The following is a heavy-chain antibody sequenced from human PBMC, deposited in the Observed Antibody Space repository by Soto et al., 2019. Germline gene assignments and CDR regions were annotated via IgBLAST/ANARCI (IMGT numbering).Heavy chain of an antibody. J-gene: IGHJ5*02. V-gene: IGHV3-11*01. Sequence: GGSLRLSCAASGFTFSDYYMSWIRQAPGKGLEWVSYISSSGSTIYYADSVKGRFTISRDNAKNSLYLQMNSLRAEDTAVYYCARFRVAATPANWFDPWGQGTLVTVSS. CDR2: ISSSGSTI. CDR3: ARFRVAATPANWFDP. D-gene: IGHD2-15*01. CDR1: GFTFSDYY.